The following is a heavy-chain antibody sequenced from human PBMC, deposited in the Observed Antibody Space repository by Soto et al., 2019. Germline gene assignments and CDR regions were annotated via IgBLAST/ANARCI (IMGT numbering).Heavy chain of an antibody. Sequence: EAQLVESGGGLVQPGRSLRLSCAASGFTFSSYAMSWVRQAPGKGLEWVSAISGSGGSTYYADSVKGRFTISRDNSKNTLYLQMNSLRAEDTAVYYCAKPKRLLRFLEWFYFDYWGQGTLVTVSS. V-gene: IGHV3-23*04. J-gene: IGHJ4*02. CDR2: ISGSGGST. CDR3: AKPKRLLRFLEWFYFDY. CDR1: GFTFSSYA. D-gene: IGHD3-3*01.